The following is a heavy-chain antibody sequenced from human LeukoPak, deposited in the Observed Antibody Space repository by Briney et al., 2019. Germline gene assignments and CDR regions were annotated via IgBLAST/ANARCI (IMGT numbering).Heavy chain of an antibody. V-gene: IGHV3-30*02. CDR1: GFTFSSYG. CDR3: AKDFYSGSYYEYGYFDY. J-gene: IGHJ4*02. CDR2: IRYDGSNK. Sequence: GGSLRLSCAASGFTFSSYGMHWVRQAPGKGLEWVAFIRYDGSNKYYADSVKGRFTISRDNSKNTLYLQMNSLRAEDTAVYYCAKDFYSGSYYEYGYFDYWGQGTLVTVSS. D-gene: IGHD1-26*01.